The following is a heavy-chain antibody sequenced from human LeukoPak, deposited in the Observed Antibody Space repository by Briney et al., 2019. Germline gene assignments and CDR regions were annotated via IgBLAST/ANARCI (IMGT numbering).Heavy chain of an antibody. CDR1: GGSISSGGYY. Sequence: SETLSLTCTVSGGSISSGGYYWSWIRQRPGKSLEWIGYIYYSGSTYYNPSLKSRVTISVDTSKNQFSLSLISVTAADTAVYYCAGMDYYDSSGYCFDYWGQGTLVTVSS. CDR2: IYYSGST. V-gene: IGHV4-31*03. D-gene: IGHD3-22*01. CDR3: AGMDYYDSSGYCFDY. J-gene: IGHJ4*02.